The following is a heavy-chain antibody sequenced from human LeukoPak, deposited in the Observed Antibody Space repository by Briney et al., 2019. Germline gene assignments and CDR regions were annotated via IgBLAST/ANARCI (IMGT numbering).Heavy chain of an antibody. Sequence: ASVKVSCKASGYTFTSYDINWVRQATGQGLEWMGWMNPNSGNTGYAQKFQGRVTITRNTSISTAYMELSSLRSEDTAVYYCARGGLGYDFWSGYDYYYYYYMDVWGKGTTVTVSS. CDR3: ARGGLGYDFWSGYDYYYYYYMDV. CDR2: MNPNSGNT. V-gene: IGHV1-8*03. J-gene: IGHJ6*03. CDR1: GYTFTSYD. D-gene: IGHD3-3*01.